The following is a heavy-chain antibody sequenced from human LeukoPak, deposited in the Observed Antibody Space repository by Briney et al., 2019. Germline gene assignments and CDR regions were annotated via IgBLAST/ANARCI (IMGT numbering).Heavy chain of an antibody. CDR3: ATGNYYDSRGYYTFGH. Sequence: SGGSLRLSCAASGFAFTKYWMHWVRQTPGKGLVWVSRINGDGSTTSYADSVKGGFTISRDNAKNTLYLQMSSLRAEDTAVYYCATGNYYDSRGYYTFGHWGQGTLVTVSS. CDR2: INGDGSTT. J-gene: IGHJ4*02. D-gene: IGHD3-22*01. CDR1: GFAFTKYW. V-gene: IGHV3-74*01.